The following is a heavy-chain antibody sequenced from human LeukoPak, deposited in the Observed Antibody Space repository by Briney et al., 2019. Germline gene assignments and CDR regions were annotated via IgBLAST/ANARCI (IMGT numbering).Heavy chain of an antibody. CDR3: AREGYCSSTTCPTQFDY. CDR1: GYTLTELS. D-gene: IGHD2-2*01. V-gene: IGHV1-24*01. J-gene: IGHJ4*02. CDR2: FDPEDGET. Sequence: ASVKVSCKVSGYTLTELSMHWVRQAPGKGLEWMGGFDPEDGETIYAQKFQGRVTITADESTSTAYMELSSLRSEDTAVYYCAREGYCSSTTCPTQFDYWGQGTLVTVSS.